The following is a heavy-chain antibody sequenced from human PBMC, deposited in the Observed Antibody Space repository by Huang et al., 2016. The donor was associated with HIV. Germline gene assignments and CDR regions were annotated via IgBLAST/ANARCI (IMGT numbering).Heavy chain of an antibody. CDR1: GFTFSKAW. V-gene: IGHV3-15*01. D-gene: IGHD3-22*01. CDR2: IKSKTDGGTT. J-gene: IGHJ4*02. CDR3: TTHLDYYDSSGYYFGNY. Sequence: EVQLVESGGGLVKPGGSLRLSCAASGFTFSKAWMGWVRQATGKGPEWGGRIKSKTDGGTTDYTAPVKGRFTISRDDSRNTLYLQMNSLKTEDTAVYYCTTHLDYYDSSGYYFGNYWGQGTLVTVSS.